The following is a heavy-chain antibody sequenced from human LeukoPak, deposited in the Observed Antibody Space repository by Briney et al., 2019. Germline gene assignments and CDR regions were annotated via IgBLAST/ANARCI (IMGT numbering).Heavy chain of an antibody. D-gene: IGHD3-22*01. CDR1: GDSVSRSDSY. J-gene: IGHJ1*01. CDR3: ARRRYYDGSGYLE. V-gene: IGHV4-39*01. CDR2: IYYSGRT. Sequence: SETLSLTCSVSGDSVSRSDSYWDWIRQPPGKGLEWIGTIYYSGRTYYSPSLKSRVTMSVDSSNNQFSLNLRSVTAADTTLYYCARRRYYDGSGYLEWGQGTLLSVSS.